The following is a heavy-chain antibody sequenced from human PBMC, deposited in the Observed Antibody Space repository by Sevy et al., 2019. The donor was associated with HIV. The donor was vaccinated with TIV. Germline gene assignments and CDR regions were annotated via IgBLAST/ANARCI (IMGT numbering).Heavy chain of an antibody. V-gene: IGHV4-39*01. D-gene: IGHD2-21*01. CDR1: GGSIISSTYY. Sequence: SETLSLTCTVSGGSIISSTYYCDWIRQPPGKGLEWIGNIHHTGKTYYIPSLRSLVTMSVDTSKNQFSLNLNSVTAADTAVYYCARHPANSNEFEYWGRGTLVTVSS. CDR2: IHHTGKT. CDR3: ARHPANSNEFEY. J-gene: IGHJ4*02.